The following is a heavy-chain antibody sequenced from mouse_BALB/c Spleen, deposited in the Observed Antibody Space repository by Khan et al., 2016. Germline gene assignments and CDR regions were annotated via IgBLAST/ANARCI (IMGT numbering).Heavy chain of an antibody. V-gene: IGHV4-1*02. J-gene: IGHJ3*01. Sequence: EVKLLESGGGLVQPGGSLKLSCAAAGFDFSRYWMSWVRQAPGKGLEWIGEINPDSSTINYTPSLKDKFIISRDNAKNTLYLQMSKVRSEDTALYYCARLHEYGRFAYWGQGTLVTVSA. CDR2: INPDSSTI. D-gene: IGHD1-2*01. CDR1: GFDFSRYW. CDR3: ARLHEYGRFAY.